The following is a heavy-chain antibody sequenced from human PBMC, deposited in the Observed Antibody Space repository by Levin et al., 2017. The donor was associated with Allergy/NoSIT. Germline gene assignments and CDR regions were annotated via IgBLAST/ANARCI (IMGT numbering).Heavy chain of an antibody. CDR3: ARDPSFSRGFLEYYYYYGMDV. Sequence: GESPKISCAASGFTFSSYGMHWVRQAPGKGLEWVAVIWYDGSNKYYADSVKGRFTISRDNSKNTLYLQMNSLRAEDTAVYYCARDPSFSRGFLEYYYYYGMDVWGQGTTVTVSS. V-gene: IGHV3-33*01. D-gene: IGHD3-3*01. CDR1: GFTFSSYG. J-gene: IGHJ6*02. CDR2: IWYDGSNK.